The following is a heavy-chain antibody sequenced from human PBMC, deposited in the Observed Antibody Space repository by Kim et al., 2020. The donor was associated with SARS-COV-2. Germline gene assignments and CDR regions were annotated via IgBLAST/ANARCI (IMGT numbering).Heavy chain of an antibody. V-gene: IGHV4-34*01. J-gene: IGHJ4*02. CDR2: ST. Sequence: STNYNPSLKGRVTISVDTSKNQFSLKLSSVTAADTAVYYCARSRWARFDYWGQGTLVTVSS. CDR3: ARSRWARFDY.